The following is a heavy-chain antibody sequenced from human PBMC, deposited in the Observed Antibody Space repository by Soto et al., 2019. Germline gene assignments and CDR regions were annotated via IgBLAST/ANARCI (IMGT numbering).Heavy chain of an antibody. D-gene: IGHD3-22*01. CDR1: GFSLSNARMG. V-gene: IGHV2-26*01. CDR2: IFSNDEK. CDR3: ARILPPYYDSSGYMDY. Sequence: QVTLKESGPVLVKPTEPLTLTCTVSGFSLSNARMGVSWIRQPPGKALEWLAHIFSNDEKSYSTSLKSRLTISKDTSKSQVVLTMTNMDPVDTATYYCARILPPYYDSSGYMDYWGQGTLVTVSS. J-gene: IGHJ4*02.